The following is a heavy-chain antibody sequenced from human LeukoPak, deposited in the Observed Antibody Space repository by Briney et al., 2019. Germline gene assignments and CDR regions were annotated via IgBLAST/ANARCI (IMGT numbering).Heavy chain of an antibody. V-gene: IGHV4-59*01. CDR3: ATMLFYDFWSGSFGAFDI. J-gene: IGHJ3*02. CDR2: IYYSGST. Sequence: SETLSLTCTVSGGSISSYYWSWIRQPPGKGLEWIGYIYYSGSTNYNPSLKSRVTISVDTSKNQFSLKLSSVTAADTAVYYCATMLFYDFWSGSFGAFDIWGQGTMVTVSP. CDR1: GGSISSYY. D-gene: IGHD3-3*01.